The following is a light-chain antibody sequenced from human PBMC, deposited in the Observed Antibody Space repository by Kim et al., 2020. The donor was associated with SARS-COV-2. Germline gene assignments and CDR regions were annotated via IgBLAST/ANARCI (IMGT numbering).Light chain of an antibody. Sequence: KTVTMSCTRSSGSIASNYVQWYQQRPGSSPTTVIYEDNQRPSGVPDRFSGSIDSSSNSASLTISGLKTEDEADYYCQSYDSSNQGVFGGGTKLTVL. CDR3: QSYDSSNQGV. CDR1: SGSIASNY. J-gene: IGLJ3*02. CDR2: EDN. V-gene: IGLV6-57*01.